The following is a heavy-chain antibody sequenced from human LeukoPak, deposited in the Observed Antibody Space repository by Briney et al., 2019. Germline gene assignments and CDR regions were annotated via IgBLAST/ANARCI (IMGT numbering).Heavy chain of an antibody. D-gene: IGHD3-22*01. CDR2: IWYGGSNK. Sequence: PGRSLRLSCAASGFTFSSYGMHWVRQAPGKGLEWVAVIWYGGSNKYYADSVKGRFTISRDNSKNTLYLQMNSLRAEDTAVYYCARGAYYYEDWGQGTLVTVSS. V-gene: IGHV3-33*01. J-gene: IGHJ4*02. CDR3: ARGAYYYED. CDR1: GFTFSSYG.